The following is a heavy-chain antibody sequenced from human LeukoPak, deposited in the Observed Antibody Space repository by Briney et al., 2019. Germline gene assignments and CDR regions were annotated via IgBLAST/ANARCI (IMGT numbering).Heavy chain of an antibody. CDR2: INHSGST. CDR1: GVSISNGNW. V-gene: IGHV4-4*02. Sequence: SETLSLTCAVSGVSISNGNWWTWVRQSPGKGLEWIGEINHSGSTNYNPSLKSRVTISVDTSKNQFSLKLSSVTAADTAVYYCARGATFDYWGQGTLVTVSS. J-gene: IGHJ4*02. CDR3: ARGATFDY. D-gene: IGHD5-12*01.